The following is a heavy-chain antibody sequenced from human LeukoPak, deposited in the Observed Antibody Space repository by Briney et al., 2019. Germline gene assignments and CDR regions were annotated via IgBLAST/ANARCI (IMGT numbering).Heavy chain of an antibody. Sequence: PGGSLRLSCAASAVTFRKYGIHWDRQAPGNGLEWLTVIWYDGRTIYYADSVKGRFTISRDNSKNTLYLQMNSLRAEDTAVYYCARDFEYSSSTGVYWGQGTLVTVSS. V-gene: IGHV3-33*01. CDR3: ARDFEYSSSTGVY. CDR1: AVTFRKYG. D-gene: IGHD5-12*01. CDR2: IWYDGRTI. J-gene: IGHJ4*02.